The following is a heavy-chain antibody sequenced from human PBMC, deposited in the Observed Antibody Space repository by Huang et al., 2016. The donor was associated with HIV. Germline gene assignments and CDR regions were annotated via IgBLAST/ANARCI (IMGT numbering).Heavy chain of an antibody. D-gene: IGHD3-10*01. Sequence: QLQLQESGPGLLKPSETLSLTCSVSGASFSSIDYYLGWIGQPPGKGLEWIGNFYSNGNTFYNPSLKSRVTISVDTSKDQFSLRLTAVTAADTALYDCTTQTRADMIRGYYFDNWGQGTLVTVSS. V-gene: IGHV4-39*01. CDR3: TTQTRADMIRGYYFDN. J-gene: IGHJ4*02. CDR1: GASFSSIDYY. CDR2: FYSNGNT.